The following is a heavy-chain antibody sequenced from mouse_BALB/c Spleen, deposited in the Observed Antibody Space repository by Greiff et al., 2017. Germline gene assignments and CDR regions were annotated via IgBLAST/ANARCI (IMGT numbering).Heavy chain of an antibody. CDR3: ARSGYGNYGYFDY. V-gene: IGHV1-87*01. J-gene: IGHJ2*01. Sequence: VQLQQSGAELARPGASVKLSCKASGYTFTSYWMQWVKQRPGQGLEWIGAIYPGDGDTRYTQKFKGKATLTADKSSSTAYMQLSSLASEDSAVYYCARSGYGNYGYFDYWGQGTTLTVSS. CDR2: IYPGDGDT. CDR1: GYTFTSYW. D-gene: IGHD2-10*02.